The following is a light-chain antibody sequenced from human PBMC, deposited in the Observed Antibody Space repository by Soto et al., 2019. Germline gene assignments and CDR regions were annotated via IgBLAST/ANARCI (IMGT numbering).Light chain of an antibody. CDR3: SSYAGSNNLGV. V-gene: IGLV2-8*01. CDR1: SSDVGGYNY. J-gene: IGLJ2*01. CDR2: EVS. Sequence: QLVLTQPPSASGSPGQSVTISCTGTSSDVGGYNYVSWYQQHPGKAPKLMIYEVSKRPSGVPDRLSGSKSGNTASLTVSGLQAEDEADYYCSSYAGSNNLGVFGGGTKLTVL.